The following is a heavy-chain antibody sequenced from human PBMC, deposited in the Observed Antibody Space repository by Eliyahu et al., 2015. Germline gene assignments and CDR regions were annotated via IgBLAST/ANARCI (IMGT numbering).Heavy chain of an antibody. Sequence: QVQLVQSGVEVKKPGASVXVSCQXSGYSXIXYGISWVXQAPGQGLEWMGWISPYNDDTNYAQEFQGRVTMTTDTSTTTAYMEVTSLRSDDTAVYYCARVPAAAGTIGWFDPWGQGTLVTVSS. CDR2: ISPYNDDT. CDR3: ARVPAAAGTIGWFDP. CDR1: GYSXIXYG. J-gene: IGHJ5*02. D-gene: IGHD6-13*01. V-gene: IGHV1-18*01.